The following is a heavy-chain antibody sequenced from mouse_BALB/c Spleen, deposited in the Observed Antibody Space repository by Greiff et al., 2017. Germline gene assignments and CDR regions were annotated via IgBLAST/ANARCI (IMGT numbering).Heavy chain of an antibody. V-gene: IGHV3-6*02. Sequence: EVKLMESGPGLVKPSQSLSLTCSVTGYSITSGYYWNWIRQFPGNKLEWMGYISYDGSNNYNPSLKNRISITRDTSKNQFFLKLNSVTTEDTATYYCARDGNLYYAMDYWGQGTSVTVSS. CDR3: ARDGNLYYAMDY. CDR2: ISYDGSN. CDR1: GYSITSGYY. J-gene: IGHJ4*01. D-gene: IGHD2-1*01.